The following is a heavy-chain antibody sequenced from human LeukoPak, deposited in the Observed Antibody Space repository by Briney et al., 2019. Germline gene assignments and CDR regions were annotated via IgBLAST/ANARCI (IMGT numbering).Heavy chain of an antibody. J-gene: IGHJ4*02. CDR1: GFTFSNYE. CDR3: ATFTDY. V-gene: IGHV3-48*03. Sequence: GGSLRLSCAASGFTFSNYEMNWVRQAPGKGLEWVSYISSSGTTIHYADSVKGRFTISRDNAKNSLYLQMNTLRADDTAVYYCATFTDYWGQGTLVTVSS. CDR2: ISSSGTTI.